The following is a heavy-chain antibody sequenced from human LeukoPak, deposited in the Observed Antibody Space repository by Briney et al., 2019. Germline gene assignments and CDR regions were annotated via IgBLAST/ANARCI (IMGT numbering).Heavy chain of an antibody. CDR2: IYSGGST. D-gene: IGHD3-3*01. CDR1: GFTVSSNY. CDR3: AKGNYNYDFWSGHDY. J-gene: IGHJ4*02. Sequence: GGSLRLSCAASGFTVSSNYMSWVRQAPGKGLEWVSVIYSGGSTYYADSVKGRFTISRDNSKNTLHLQMNSLRPEDTAVYYCAKGNYNYDFWSGHDYWGQGTLVTVSS. V-gene: IGHV3-53*01.